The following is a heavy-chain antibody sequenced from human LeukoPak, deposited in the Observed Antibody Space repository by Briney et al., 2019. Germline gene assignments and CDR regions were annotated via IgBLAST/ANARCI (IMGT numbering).Heavy chain of an antibody. Sequence: GGSLRLSCAASGFTFSSYGMHWVRQAPGKGLEWVAVISYDGSNKYYADSVKGRFTNSRDNSKNTLYLQMNSLRAEDTAVYYCAKDFQSGGEIDYWGQGTLVTVSS. CDR2: ISYDGSNK. V-gene: IGHV3-30*18. CDR3: AKDFQSGGEIDY. J-gene: IGHJ4*02. CDR1: GFTFSSYG. D-gene: IGHD2-21*01.